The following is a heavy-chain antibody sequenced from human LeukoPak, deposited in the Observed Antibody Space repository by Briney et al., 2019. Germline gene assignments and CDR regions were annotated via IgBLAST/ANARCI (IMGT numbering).Heavy chain of an antibody. CDR2: ISDSGST. V-gene: IGHV4-39*01. CDR1: GGSISSRSYY. D-gene: IGHD3-22*01. Sequence: SETLSLTCTVSGGSISSRSYYWGWIRQPPGKGLEWIGKISDSGSTYYSPSLRSRVTISIDMSKNQFSLKLSSVTAADTAVYYCVTYYFDSSGPKKNYWGQGTLVTVSS. CDR3: VTYYFDSSGPKKNY. J-gene: IGHJ4*02.